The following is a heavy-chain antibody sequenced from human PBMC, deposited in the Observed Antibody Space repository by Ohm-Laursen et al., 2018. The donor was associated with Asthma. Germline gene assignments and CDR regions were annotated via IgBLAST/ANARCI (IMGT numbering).Heavy chain of an antibody. D-gene: IGHD3-3*01. CDR1: GGSISSSSYY. CDR3: ASVFWSGYYRGWFDP. Sequence: GTLSLTCTVSGGSISSSSYYWGWIRQPPGKGLEWIGSIYYSGSTYYNPSLKSRVTISVDTSKNQFSLKLSSVTAADTAVYYCASVFWSGYYRGWFDPWGQGTLVTVSS. J-gene: IGHJ5*02. V-gene: IGHV4-39*07. CDR2: IYYSGST.